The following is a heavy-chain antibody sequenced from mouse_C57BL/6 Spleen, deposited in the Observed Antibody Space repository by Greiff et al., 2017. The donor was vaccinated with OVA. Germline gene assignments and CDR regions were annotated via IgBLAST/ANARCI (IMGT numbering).Heavy chain of an antibody. J-gene: IGHJ3*01. D-gene: IGHD2-4*01. CDR2: IDPSDSYT. V-gene: IGHV1-69*01. CDR3: ARSGDYDAGAWFAY. Sequence: QVQLKQPGAELVMPGASVKLSCKASGYTFTSYWMHWVKQRPGQGLEWIGEIDPSDSYTNYHQKFKGKSTLTVDKSSSTAYMQLSSLTSEDSAVDYCARSGDYDAGAWFAYWGQGTLVTVSA. CDR1: GYTFTSYW.